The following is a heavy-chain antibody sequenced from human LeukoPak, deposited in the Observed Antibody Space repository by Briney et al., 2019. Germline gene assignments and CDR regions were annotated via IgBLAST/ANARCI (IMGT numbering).Heavy chain of an antibody. D-gene: IGHD3-10*02. CDR3: AELGITMIGGV. CDR1: GFTFSSYE. V-gene: IGHV3-48*03. CDR2: ICGSGSTI. Sequence: GGSLRLSCAASGFTFSSYEMNWVRPAPGEGLEWVSYICGSGSTIYYADSVKGRFSISTDNAKNSLYLQMNSLRAEDTAVYYCAELGITMIGGVWGKGTTVTTSS. J-gene: IGHJ6*04.